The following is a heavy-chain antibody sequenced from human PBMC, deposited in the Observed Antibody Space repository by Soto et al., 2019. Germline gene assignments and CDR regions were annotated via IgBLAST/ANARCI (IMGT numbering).Heavy chain of an antibody. J-gene: IGHJ6*02. CDR1: GFTFSRYA. CDR2: IRGDGGGTVSGGAAYT. Sequence: PGGSLRLSCAASGFTFSRYAMSCVRQAPGKGLEWVSHIRGDGGGTVSGGAAYTYYADSVKGRFTISRDNSKNTLYLQMNSLRAEDTAVYYCARSEYDYVWGSYRAFYGMDVWGQGTTVTVSS. V-gene: IGHV3-23*01. CDR3: ARSEYDYVWGSYRAFYGMDV. D-gene: IGHD3-16*02.